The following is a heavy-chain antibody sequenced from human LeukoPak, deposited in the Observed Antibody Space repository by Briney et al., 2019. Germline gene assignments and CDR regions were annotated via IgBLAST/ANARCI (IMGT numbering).Heavy chain of an antibody. D-gene: IGHD6-19*01. CDR1: GYTFTSYG. CDR3: ARSSLAVAGSVFDY. CDR2: ISTYNGNT. J-gene: IGHJ4*02. Sequence: ASVKVSCKASGYTFTSYGISWVRQAPGQGLEWMGWISTYNGNTHYAQKLQGRVTMTTDTSTSTAYMELRSLRSDDTAMYYCARSSLAVAGSVFDYWGQGTLVTVSS. V-gene: IGHV1-18*01.